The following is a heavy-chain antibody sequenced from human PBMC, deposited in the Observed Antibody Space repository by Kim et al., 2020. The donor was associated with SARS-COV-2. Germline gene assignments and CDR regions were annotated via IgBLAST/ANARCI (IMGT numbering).Heavy chain of an antibody. D-gene: IGHD2-15*01. J-gene: IGHJ3*02. V-gene: IGHV4-34*01. CDR3: ARDLYCSGGSCDSLINAFDI. Sequence: SETLSLTCAVYGGSFSGYYWSWIRQPPGKGLEWIGEINHSGSTNYNPSLKSRVTISVDTSKNQFSLKLSSVTAADTAVYYCARDLYCSGGSCDSLINAFDIWGQGTMVTVSS. CDR1: GGSFSGYY. CDR2: INHSGST.